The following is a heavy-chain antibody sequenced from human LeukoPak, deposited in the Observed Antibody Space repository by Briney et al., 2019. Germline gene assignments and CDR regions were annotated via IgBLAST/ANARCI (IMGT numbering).Heavy chain of an antibody. D-gene: IGHD3-22*01. CDR2: ISGSSTI. CDR3: ARGSTYYDSSGQVPFDY. V-gene: IGHV3-48*01. Sequence: GGSLRLSCAASGFTFSSYSMNWVRQAPGKGLEWGSYISGSSTIYYADSVKGRFTISRDNGKNTLYLQMNSLRAEDTAVYYCARGSTYYDSSGQVPFDYWGQGTLVTVSS. CDR1: GFTFSSYS. J-gene: IGHJ4*02.